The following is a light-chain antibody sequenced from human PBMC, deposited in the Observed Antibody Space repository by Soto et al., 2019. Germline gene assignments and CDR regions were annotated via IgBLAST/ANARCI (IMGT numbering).Light chain of an antibody. CDR1: QGIRND. J-gene: IGKJ1*01. CDR3: LQDYNCPWT. CDR2: AAS. V-gene: IGKV1-6*01. Sequence: AIQMTQSPSSLSASVGDRVTITCRASQGIRNDLGWYQHKPGKAPKLLIYAASSLQSGVPSRFSDSGSGTDVTLTISSLQPEDFATYYCLQDYNCPWTLGQGNKVEIK.